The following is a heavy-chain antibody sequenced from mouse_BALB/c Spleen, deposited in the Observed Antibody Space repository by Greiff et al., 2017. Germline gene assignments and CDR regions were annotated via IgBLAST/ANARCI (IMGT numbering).Heavy chain of an antibody. CDR3: ARLKRDGYYDY. D-gene: IGHD2-3*01. J-gene: IGHJ3*01. Sequence: EVKLVESGGGLVQPGGSLNLSCAASGFDFSRYWMSWARQAPGKGQEWIGEINPGSSTINYTPSLKDKFIISRDNAKNTLYLQMSKVRSEDTALYYCARLKRDGYYDYWGQGTLVTVSA. CDR2: INPGSSTI. CDR1: GFDFSRYW. V-gene: IGHV4-2*02.